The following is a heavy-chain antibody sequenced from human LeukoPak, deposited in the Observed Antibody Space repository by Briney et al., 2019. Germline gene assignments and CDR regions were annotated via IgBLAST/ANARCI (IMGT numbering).Heavy chain of an antibody. J-gene: IGHJ4*02. D-gene: IGHD6-13*01. CDR1: GFSFTSYW. Sequence: GESLRISCKGSGFSFTSYWISWVRQMPGKGLERMARIDPSDSYINYNPSFQGHVTISADKSINTAYLQWSSLKASDTAIYYCASRYASTWYNYWGQGTLVSVSA. V-gene: IGHV5-10-1*01. CDR2: IDPSDSYI. CDR3: ASRYASTWYNY.